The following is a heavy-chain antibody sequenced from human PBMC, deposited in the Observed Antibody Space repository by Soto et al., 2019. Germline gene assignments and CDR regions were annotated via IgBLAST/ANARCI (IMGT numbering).Heavy chain of an antibody. CDR3: ARDPLWGTAMVLWYFDL. D-gene: IGHD5-18*01. CDR2: ISYDGSNK. V-gene: IGHV3-30-3*01. J-gene: IGHJ2*01. Sequence: QVQLVESGGGVVQPGRSLRLSCAASGFTFSSYAMHWVRQAPGKGLEWVAVISYDGSNKYYADSVKGRFPISRDNSKNTLYLQMNSLRAEDTAVYYCARDPLWGTAMVLWYFDLWGRGTLVTVSS. CDR1: GFTFSSYA.